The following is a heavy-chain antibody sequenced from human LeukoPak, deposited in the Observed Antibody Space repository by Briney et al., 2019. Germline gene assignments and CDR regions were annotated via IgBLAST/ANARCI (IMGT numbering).Heavy chain of an antibody. J-gene: IGHJ3*02. Sequence: GRSLRLSRAASGFTFSSYAMHWVRQAPGKGLEWVAVISYDGSNKYYADSVKGRFTISRDNSKNTLYLQMNSLRAEDTAVYYCARDPWGYGPGALDIWGQGTMVTVSS. V-gene: IGHV3-30-3*01. CDR3: ARDPWGYGPGALDI. CDR2: ISYDGSNK. CDR1: GFTFSSYA. D-gene: IGHD3-16*01.